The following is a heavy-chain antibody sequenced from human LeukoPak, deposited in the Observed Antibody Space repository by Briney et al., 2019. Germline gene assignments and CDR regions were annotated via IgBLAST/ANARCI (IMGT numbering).Heavy chain of an antibody. CDR2: INHSGST. V-gene: IGHV4-34*01. J-gene: IGHJ4*02. CDR1: GGSFSGYY. D-gene: IGHD1/OR15-1a*01. Sequence: SETLSLTCALDGGSFSGYYWTWIRKPPGKELEWIGEINHSGSTNYNPSLKSRVTISVDTSKNQFSLKLSSVTAADTAIYYCARYQTGTMFAVWGQGTLVTISS. CDR3: ARYQTGTMFAV.